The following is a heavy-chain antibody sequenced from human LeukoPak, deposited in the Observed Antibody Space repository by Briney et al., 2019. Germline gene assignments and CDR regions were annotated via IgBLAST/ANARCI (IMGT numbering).Heavy chain of an antibody. J-gene: IGHJ6*02. CDR2: ISSSGSTI. Sequence: GGSLRLSCAASGFTFSDYYMSWIRQAPGKGLEWVSYISSSGSTIYYADSVKGRFTISRDNAKNSLYLQMNSLRAEDTAVYYCARDLDYYYDSSGYPLGDVWGQGTTVTVSS. CDR1: GFTFSDYY. D-gene: IGHD3-22*01. CDR3: ARDLDYYYDSSGYPLGDV. V-gene: IGHV3-11*01.